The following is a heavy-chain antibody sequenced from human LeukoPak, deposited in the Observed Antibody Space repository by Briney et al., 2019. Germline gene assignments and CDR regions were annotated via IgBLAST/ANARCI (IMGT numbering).Heavy chain of an antibody. CDR3: ARGSTIAVAGIDY. D-gene: IGHD6-19*01. Sequence: SETLSLTCTVSGGSILDSTYYWAWIRQPPGKGLEWIATIFYTGNTHYNPSLKSRVTMSVDTVKNQFSLNLNSVTAADTAVYYCARGSTIAVAGIDYWGQGTLVTVSS. V-gene: IGHV4-39*01. J-gene: IGHJ4*02. CDR1: GGSILDSTYY. CDR2: IFYTGNT.